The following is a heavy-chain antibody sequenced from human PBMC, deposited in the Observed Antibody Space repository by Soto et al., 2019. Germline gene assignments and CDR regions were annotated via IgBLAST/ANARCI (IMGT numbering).Heavy chain of an antibody. CDR2: IWYDGSNK. V-gene: IGHV3-33*01. Sequence: GGSLRLSCAASGSTFSSYGMHWVRQAPGKGLEWVAVIWYDGSNKYYADSVKGRFTISRDNSKNTLYLQMNSLRAEDTAVYYCARDGDTATVRGYYYYGMDVWGQGTTVTVSS. D-gene: IGHD5-18*01. CDR1: GSTFSSYG. J-gene: IGHJ6*02. CDR3: ARDGDTATVRGYYYYGMDV.